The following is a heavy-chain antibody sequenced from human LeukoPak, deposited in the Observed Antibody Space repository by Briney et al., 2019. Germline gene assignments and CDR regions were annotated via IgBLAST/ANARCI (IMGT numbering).Heavy chain of an antibody. V-gene: IGHV3-30*04. CDR2: ISYDGSNK. D-gene: IGHD6-19*01. Sequence: GGSLRLSCAASGFTFSSYAMHWVRQAPGKGLEWVAVISYDGSNKYYADSVKGRFTISRDNSKNTLYLQMNSLRAEDTAVYYCARDIQRLRMIAVAGTANYWGQGTLVTASS. CDR1: GFTFSSYA. CDR3: ARDIQRLRMIAVAGTANY. J-gene: IGHJ4*02.